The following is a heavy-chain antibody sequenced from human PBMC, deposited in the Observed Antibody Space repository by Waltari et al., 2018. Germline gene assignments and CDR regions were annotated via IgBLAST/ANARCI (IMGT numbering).Heavy chain of an antibody. CDR1: GFTFSSYS. V-gene: IGHV3-48*01. J-gene: IGHJ3*02. Sequence: EVQLVESGGGLVQPGGSLRLSCAASGFTFSSYSMNWVRQAPGKGVDVVSYISSSSSTIYYAASVKGRFTISRDNAKNSLYLQMISLRAEDTAVYYCAREQGTSGYDIWGQGTMVTVSS. CDR3: AREQGTSGYDI. D-gene: IGHD6-25*01. CDR2: ISSSSSTI.